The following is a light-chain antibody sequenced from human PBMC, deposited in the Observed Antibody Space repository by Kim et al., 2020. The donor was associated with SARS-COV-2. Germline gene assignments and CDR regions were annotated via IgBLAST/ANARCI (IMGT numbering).Light chain of an antibody. CDR2: WAS. Sequence: ATINCKSSQSGLYSSNNKSYLAWYQQKPGQPPKLLIYWASTRESGVPDRFSGSGSGTDFTLTISSLQAEDVAVYYCQQYYSTPITFGQGTRLEIK. J-gene: IGKJ5*01. CDR1: QSGLYSSNNKSY. V-gene: IGKV4-1*01. CDR3: QQYYSTPIT.